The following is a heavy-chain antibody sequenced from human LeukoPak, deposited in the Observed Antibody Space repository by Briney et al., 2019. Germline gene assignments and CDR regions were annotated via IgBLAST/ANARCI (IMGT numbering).Heavy chain of an antibody. Sequence: ASVKVSCKASGYTFTSYGISWVRQAPGQGLEWMGWISAYNGNTNYAQKLQGRVTMTTDTSTSTAYMELRSLRSDDTAVYYCARGSIPRDYYYGMDVWGQGTTVTVSS. CDR1: GYTFTSYG. CDR3: ARGSIPRDYYYGMDV. J-gene: IGHJ6*02. V-gene: IGHV1-18*01. CDR2: ISAYNGNT.